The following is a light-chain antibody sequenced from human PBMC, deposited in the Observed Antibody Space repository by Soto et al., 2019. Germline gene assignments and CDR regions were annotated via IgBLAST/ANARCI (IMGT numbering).Light chain of an antibody. CDR3: SSYTSSSTLYV. Sequence: LTQPHSVSESPGKTVTISCTGTSSDVGGYNSVSWYQHHPGKAPKLMIYEVSNRPSGVSNRFSGSKSGNTASLTISGLQAEDEADYYCSSYTSSSTLYVFGTGTKVTVL. J-gene: IGLJ1*01. CDR2: EVS. V-gene: IGLV2-14*01. CDR1: SSDVGGYNS.